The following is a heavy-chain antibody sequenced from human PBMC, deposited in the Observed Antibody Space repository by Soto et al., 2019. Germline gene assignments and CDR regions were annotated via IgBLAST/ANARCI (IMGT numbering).Heavy chain of an antibody. D-gene: IGHD1-1*01. V-gene: IGHV1-69*08. J-gene: IGHJ5*02. CDR3: ARGQLGSDGFDP. CDR1: GGTFTTYT. Sequence: QVQLVQSGAEVKKPGSSVKVSCKASGGTFTTYTITWVRQAPGQGLEWMGRIIPIFGRTNLAQKFQGRVTITADKSTSTAYMVLSSLRCEDTDVSYCARGQLGSDGFDPWGQGTLVTVSS. CDR2: IIPIFGRT.